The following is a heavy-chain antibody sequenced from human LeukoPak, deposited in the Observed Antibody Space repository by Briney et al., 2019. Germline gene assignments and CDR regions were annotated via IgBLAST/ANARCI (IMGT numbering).Heavy chain of an antibody. V-gene: IGHV1-69*05. CDR2: IIPVLSTT. Sequence: GASVKVSCKTSGGSLSNYAFNWVRQTPGQGLEWMGGIIPVLSTTNYAQKFQGRVTITTDESTNTAYMEMSSLTSEDTAVYFCGNSSTTLNVFGPWGQGTLVTVSS. CDR1: GGSLSNYA. D-gene: IGHD2-2*01. CDR3: GNSSTTLNVFGP. J-gene: IGHJ5*02.